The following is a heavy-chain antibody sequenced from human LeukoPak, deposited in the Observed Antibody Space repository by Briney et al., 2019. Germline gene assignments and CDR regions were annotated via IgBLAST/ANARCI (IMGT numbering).Heavy chain of an antibody. V-gene: IGHV4-39*07. CDR3: ARDREGSRRAFDI. J-gene: IGHJ3*02. CDR2: IYYSGST. D-gene: IGHD6-13*01. CDR1: GGSISSSSYY. Sequence: SETLSLTCTVSGGSISSSSYYWGWIRQPPGKGLEWIGSIYYSGSTYYNPSLKSRVTISVDTSKNQFSLKLSSVTAADTAVYYCARDREGSRRAFDIWGQGTMVTVSS.